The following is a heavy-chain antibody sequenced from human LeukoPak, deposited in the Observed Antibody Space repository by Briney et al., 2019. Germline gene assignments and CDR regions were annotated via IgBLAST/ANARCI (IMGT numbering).Heavy chain of an antibody. J-gene: IGHJ3*02. D-gene: IGHD2-15*01. CDR3: ARDSKGVLSHFDI. CDR2: IYSGGST. Sequence: GGSLRLSCAASGFTVSSNYMSWVRQAPGKGLEWVSVIYSGGSTYYADSVKGRFTISRDNSKNTLYLQMNSLRAEDTAAYYCARDSKGVLSHFDIWGQGTMVTVSS. V-gene: IGHV3-66*01. CDR1: GFTVSSNY.